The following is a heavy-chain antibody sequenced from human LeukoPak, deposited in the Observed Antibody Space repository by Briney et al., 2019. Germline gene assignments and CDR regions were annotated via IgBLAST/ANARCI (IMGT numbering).Heavy chain of an antibody. CDR1: GGSISSYY. CDR2: IYYSGST. Sequence: KPSETLSLTCTVSGGSISSYYWSWIRQPPGKGLEWIGYIYYSGSTNYNPSLKGRVTISVDTSKNQISLKLSSVTAADTAVYYCARDLGVMVRAFDIWGQGTMVTVSS. CDR3: ARDLGVMVRAFDI. J-gene: IGHJ3*02. D-gene: IGHD5-18*01. V-gene: IGHV4-59*01.